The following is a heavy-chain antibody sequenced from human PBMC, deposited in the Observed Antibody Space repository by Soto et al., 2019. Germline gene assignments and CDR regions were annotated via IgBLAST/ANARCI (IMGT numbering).Heavy chain of an antibody. CDR3: ASGIQLWLRRINNGYSG. V-gene: IGHV1-69*12. CDR2: IIPMFGTA. Sequence: QVQLVQSGAEVKKPESSVKVSCKAPGGTFSTYAISWVRQAPGQGLEWMGGIIPMFGTANYAQRFQDRVTITADESTNTVYMELSSLRSEDTAVYFCASGIQLWLRRINNGYSGWGQCTLVTVSS. J-gene: IGHJ1*01. CDR1: GGTFSTYA. D-gene: IGHD5-18*01.